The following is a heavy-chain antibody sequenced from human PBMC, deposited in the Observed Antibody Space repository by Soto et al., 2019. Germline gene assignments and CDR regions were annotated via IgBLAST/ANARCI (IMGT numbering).Heavy chain of an antibody. CDR3: ARATLTYAPLDY. V-gene: IGHV1-69*13. D-gene: IGHD4-17*01. CDR1: GGTFSSYA. Sequence: ASVKVSCKASGGTFSSYAISWVRQAPGQGLEWMGGIIPIFGTANYAQKFQGRVTITADESTSTAYMELSSLRSEDTAVYYCARATLTYAPLDYWGQGTLVTVSS. J-gene: IGHJ4*02. CDR2: IIPIFGTA.